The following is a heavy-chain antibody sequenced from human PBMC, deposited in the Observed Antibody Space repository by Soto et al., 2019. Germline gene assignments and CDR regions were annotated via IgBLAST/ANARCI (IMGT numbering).Heavy chain of an antibody. J-gene: IGHJ6*02. CDR3: ARPGRSGWYNSYYYYGMDV. V-gene: IGHV4-39*01. CDR2: IYYSGST. CDR1: GGSISSSSYY. D-gene: IGHD6-19*01. Sequence: PSETLSLTCTVSGGSISSSSYYWGWIRQPPGKGLEWIGSIYYSGSTYYNPSLKSRVTISVDTSKNQFSLKLSSVTAADTAVYYCARPGRSGWYNSYYYYGMDVWGQGTTVTVSS.